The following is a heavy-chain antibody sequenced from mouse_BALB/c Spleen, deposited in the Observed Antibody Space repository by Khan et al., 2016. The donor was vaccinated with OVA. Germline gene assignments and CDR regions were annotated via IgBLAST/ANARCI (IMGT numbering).Heavy chain of an antibody. CDR2: INPSSGYT. CDR3: ATLLRLREAMDY. J-gene: IGHJ4*01. V-gene: IGHV1-4*01. CDR1: GYTFTSYT. Sequence: QVQLKESGAELARPGASVKMSCKASGYTFTSYTMHWVKQRPGQGLEWIGYINPSSGYTNYNQKFKDKATLTADKSSSTAYMQLSSLTSEDSAVYYCATLLRLREAMDYWGQGTSVTFSS. D-gene: IGHD1-2*01.